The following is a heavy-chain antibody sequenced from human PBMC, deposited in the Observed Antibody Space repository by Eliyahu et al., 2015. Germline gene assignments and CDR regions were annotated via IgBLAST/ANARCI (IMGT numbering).Heavy chain of an antibody. CDR3: ARRGADFWSGYSDY. CDR1: GFXXSPSW. V-gene: IGHV3-7*03. D-gene: IGHD3-3*01. CDR2: IKQDGSEK. J-gene: IGHJ4*02. Sequence: EVQLVESGGGLVQPGGSLXLXXAAXGFXXSPSWLNWVRQVPGKGAEGVXSIKQDGSEKYYVDSVKGRFTISRDNAKNSLYLQMNSLRAEDTAVYYCARRGADFWSGYSDYWGQGTLVTVSS.